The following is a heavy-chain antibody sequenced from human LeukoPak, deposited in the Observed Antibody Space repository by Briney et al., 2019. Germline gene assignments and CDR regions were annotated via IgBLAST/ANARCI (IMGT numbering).Heavy chain of an antibody. D-gene: IGHD6-13*01. CDR3: ASSSSSFGWFDP. Sequence: PSETLSLTCTVSGGSISSGGYYWSWIRQHPGKGLEWIGYIYYSGSTYYNPSLKSRVTISVDTSKNQFSLKLSSVTAADTAVYYCASSSSSFGWFDPWGQGTLVTVSS. CDR2: IYYSGST. J-gene: IGHJ5*02. V-gene: IGHV4-31*03. CDR1: GGSISSGGYY.